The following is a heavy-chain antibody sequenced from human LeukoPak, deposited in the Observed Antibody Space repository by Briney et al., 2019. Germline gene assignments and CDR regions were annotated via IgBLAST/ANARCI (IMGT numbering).Heavy chain of an antibody. Sequence: SETLSLTCTVSGGSISSGGYYWSWIRQHPGKGLEWIGYIYYSGSTYYNPSLKSRVTISVDTSKNQFSLKLSSVTAADTAVYYCARGKMVLGYMGDFDYWGQGTLVTVSS. CDR1: GGSISSGGYY. CDR2: IYYSGST. J-gene: IGHJ4*02. V-gene: IGHV4-31*03. CDR3: ARGKMVLGYMGDFDY. D-gene: IGHD5-12*01.